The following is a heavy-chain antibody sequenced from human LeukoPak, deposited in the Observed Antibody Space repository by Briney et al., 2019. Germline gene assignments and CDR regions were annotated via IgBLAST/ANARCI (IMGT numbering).Heavy chain of an antibody. J-gene: IGHJ4*02. D-gene: IGHD2-15*01. CDR1: GGSISSSSYY. CDR3: ARASVAGTNLKTFDY. V-gene: IGHV4-39*07. Sequence: SETLSLTCTVSGGSISSSSYYWSWIRQPPGKGLEWIGEINHSGSTNYNPSLKSRVTISVDTSKNQFSLKLSSVTAADTAVYYCARASVAGTNLKTFDYWGQGTLVTVSS. CDR2: INHSGST.